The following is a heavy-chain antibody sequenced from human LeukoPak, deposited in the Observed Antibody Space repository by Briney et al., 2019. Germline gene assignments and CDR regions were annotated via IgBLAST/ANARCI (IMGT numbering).Heavy chain of an antibody. J-gene: IGHJ5*02. Sequence: PGGSLRLSCAASGFTFSPYWMHWVRQTPGKGLEWVPRINGDGSITTYADSVKGRFTISRDNAKNTLYVQMNSLRAEDTAVYYCTRDLDGSGNYHWFDPWGQGTLVTVSS. CDR1: GFTFSPYW. D-gene: IGHD3-10*01. CDR2: INGDGSIT. CDR3: TRDLDGSGNYHWFDP. V-gene: IGHV3-74*01.